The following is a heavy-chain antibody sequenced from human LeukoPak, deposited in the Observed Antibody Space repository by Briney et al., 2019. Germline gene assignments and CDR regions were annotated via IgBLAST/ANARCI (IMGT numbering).Heavy chain of an antibody. CDR3: ARSRLDYFDY. V-gene: IGHV3-23*01. CDR2: ISGSGGST. J-gene: IGHJ4*02. CDR1: GFTFSSYA. Sequence: GGSLRLSCAASGFTFSSYAMSWVRQAPGKGLEWVSAISGSGGSTYYADSVKGRFTISRDNAKNSLYLQMNSLRAEDTAVYYCARSRLDYFDYWGQGTLVTVSS.